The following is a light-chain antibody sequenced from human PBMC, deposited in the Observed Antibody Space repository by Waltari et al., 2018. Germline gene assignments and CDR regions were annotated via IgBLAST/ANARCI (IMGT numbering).Light chain of an antibody. CDR1: QSVLYSSNNKNY. Sequence: DIVMTQSPDSLAVSLGERATINCKSSQSVLYSSNNKNYLAWYQQKPGQPPKRLIYWASTRESGVPDRFSGSGSGTDFTLTISSLQAEDEAVYYCQQYYSTPRTFGQGTKVEIK. CDR2: WAS. J-gene: IGKJ1*01. CDR3: QQYYSTPRT. V-gene: IGKV4-1*01.